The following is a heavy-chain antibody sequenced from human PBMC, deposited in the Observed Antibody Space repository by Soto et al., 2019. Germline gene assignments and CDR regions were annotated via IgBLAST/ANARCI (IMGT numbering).Heavy chain of an antibody. Sequence: AETLSLTSTVSRCSIQTSTYYCAGIRQPPRKGLEWIGTLYYNRRPYFNPSLKSRLTLSADPSQNQFSLRLASVTAADTAVYYCARQTYLTYFDIWGQGTMVT. CDR1: RCSIQTSTYY. CDR3: ARQTYLTYFDI. J-gene: IGHJ3*02. V-gene: IGHV4-39*01. CDR2: LYYNRRP. D-gene: IGHD3-16*01.